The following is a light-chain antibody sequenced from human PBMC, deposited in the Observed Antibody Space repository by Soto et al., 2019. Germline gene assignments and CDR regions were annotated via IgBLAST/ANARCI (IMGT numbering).Light chain of an antibody. V-gene: IGLV2-14*01. CDR3: SSYTSSSTLLYV. J-gene: IGLJ1*01. Sequence: QSALTQPASVSGSPEQSITISCTVTSSDVGGYNYVSWYQQHPGKAPKLMIYDVSNRPSGVSNRFSGSKSGNTASLTSSGLQAEDEADYYCSSYTSSSTLLYVFGTGTKVTVL. CDR2: DVS. CDR1: SSDVGGYNY.